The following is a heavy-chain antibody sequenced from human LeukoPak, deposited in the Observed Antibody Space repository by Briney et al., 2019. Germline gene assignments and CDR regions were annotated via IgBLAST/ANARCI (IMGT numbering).Heavy chain of an antibody. CDR2: IIPIFGTA. CDR1: GGTFSSYA. CDR3: ARVDRYHYYLDD. J-gene: IGHJ6*03. Sequence: SVKVSCKASGGTFSSYAISWVRQAPGQGLEWMGGIIPIFGTANYAQKFQGRVTITTDESTSTAYMQLSSLRFEDTAMYYCARVDRYHYYLDDWGKGTTVTVSS. V-gene: IGHV1-69*05.